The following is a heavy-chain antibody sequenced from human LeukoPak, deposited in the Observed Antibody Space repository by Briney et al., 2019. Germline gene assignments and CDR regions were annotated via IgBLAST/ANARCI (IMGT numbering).Heavy chain of an antibody. CDR2: IYSGGSI. V-gene: IGHV3-53*01. D-gene: IGHD1-7*01. J-gene: IGHJ4*02. CDR1: EFSVSSNY. Sequence: GGSLRLSCAASEFSVSSNYMSWVRQAPGKGLEWVSVIYSGGSIYYADSVKGRFTTSRDNSKNTLYLQMSSLRAEDTAVYYCARLEGTYSRFNYWGQGTLVTVSS. CDR3: ARLEGTYSRFNY.